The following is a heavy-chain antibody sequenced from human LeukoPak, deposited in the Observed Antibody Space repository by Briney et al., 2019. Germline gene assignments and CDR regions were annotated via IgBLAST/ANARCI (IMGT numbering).Heavy chain of an antibody. D-gene: IGHD3-10*01. CDR1: GGTFSSYA. J-gene: IGHJ4*02. CDR2: ISPMLDMT. Sequence: SVKVSCKASGGTFSSYAISWVRQAPGQRLEWMGRISPMLDMTNSAQNFEGRLTMTADKSTGTAYMELTNLRFEDTAVYYCARDWSARFGELMESAQGYWGQGTLVTVSA. V-gene: IGHV1-69*04. CDR3: ARDWSARFGELMESAQGY.